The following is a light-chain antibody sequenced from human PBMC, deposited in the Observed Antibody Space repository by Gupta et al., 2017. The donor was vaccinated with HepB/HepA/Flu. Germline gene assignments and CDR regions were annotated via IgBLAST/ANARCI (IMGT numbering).Light chain of an antibody. J-gene: IGLJ2*01. CDR2: DDG. Sequence: YVLTQPPPVSVAPGKTARLTCGGNNIGSKSVHWYQQRPGQAPVLVVHDDGDRPSGIPQRFSGSNSGNTATLTISRVEAGDEADYYCQVWDSSSDHRVFGGGTKLTVL. V-gene: IGLV3-21*03. CDR3: QVWDSSSDHRV. CDR1: NIGSKS.